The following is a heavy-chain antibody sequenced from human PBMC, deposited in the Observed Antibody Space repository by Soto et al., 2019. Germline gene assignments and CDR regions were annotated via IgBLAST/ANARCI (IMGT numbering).Heavy chain of an antibody. D-gene: IGHD6-19*01. Sequence: ASVKVSCKASGYTFTSYDINWVRQATGQGLEWMGWMNPNSGNTGYAQKFQGRVTMTRNTSISTAYMELSSLRSEDTAVYYCARVRRLYSSGWYSYWGQGTLVTVSS. J-gene: IGHJ4*02. V-gene: IGHV1-8*01. CDR3: ARVRRLYSSGWYSY. CDR1: GYTFTSYD. CDR2: MNPNSGNT.